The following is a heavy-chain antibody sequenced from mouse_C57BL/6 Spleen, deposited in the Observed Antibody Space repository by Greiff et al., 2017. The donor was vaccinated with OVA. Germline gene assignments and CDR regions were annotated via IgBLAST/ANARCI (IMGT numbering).Heavy chain of an antibody. D-gene: IGHD2-1*01. CDR2: ISYSGST. J-gene: IGHJ2*01. CDR1: GYSITSDY. CDR3: ARGRYGNYDYFDD. Sequence: EVKLVESGPGLAKPSQTLSLTCSVTGYSITSDYWNWIRKFPGNKLEYMGYISYSGSTYYNPSLKSRISITRDTSKNQYYLQLNSVTTEDTATYYGARGRYGNYDYFDDWGKGTTLTVSS. V-gene: IGHV3-8*01.